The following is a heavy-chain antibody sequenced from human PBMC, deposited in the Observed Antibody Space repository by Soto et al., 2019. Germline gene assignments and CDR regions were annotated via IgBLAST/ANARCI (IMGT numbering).Heavy chain of an antibody. CDR3: VRSVPAATWAYNGMDV. CDR1: AGSFSHYY. J-gene: IGHJ6*02. Sequence: QVQQQPWGAGLLKPSETLSLTCTVYAGSFSHYYWNWIRQSPGKGLEWIGKIKHGGSSSYNPSLRSRVSVSVDESRNQVSLTLNSVTAADTAIYYCVRSVPAATWAYNGMDVWGQGTTVTVSS. D-gene: IGHD2-2*01. CDR2: IKHGGSS. V-gene: IGHV4-34*01.